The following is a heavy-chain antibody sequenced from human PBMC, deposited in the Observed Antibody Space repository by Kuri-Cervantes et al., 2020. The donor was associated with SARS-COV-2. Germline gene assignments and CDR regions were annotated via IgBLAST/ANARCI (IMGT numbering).Heavy chain of an antibody. J-gene: IGHJ5*02. CDR1: GFIFSDYY. D-gene: IGHD7-27*01. Sequence: LSLTCTASGFIFSDYYMTWIRQAPGKGLEWVSNIGPSGTTKYYADSVKGRFTISRDNAKNSVYLQMNSLRAEDTAVYYCARDLRLGKSLDHWGQGTLVTVSS. CDR2: IGPSGTTK. CDR3: ARDLRLGKSLDH. V-gene: IGHV3-11*04.